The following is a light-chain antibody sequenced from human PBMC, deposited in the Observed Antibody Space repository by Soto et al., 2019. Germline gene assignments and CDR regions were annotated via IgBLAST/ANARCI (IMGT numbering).Light chain of an antibody. CDR1: QSVLYSSNNKNY. Sequence: ILVTQSPASLSVSLGERATSNCRSSQSVLYSSNNKNYLAWYQQKPGQPPKLLIYWASTRESGVPDRFSGSGSGTDFTLTISSLQAEDVAVYYCQQYYSTPLTFGGGTKVDIK. J-gene: IGKJ4*01. V-gene: IGKV4-1*01. CDR2: WAS. CDR3: QQYYSTPLT.